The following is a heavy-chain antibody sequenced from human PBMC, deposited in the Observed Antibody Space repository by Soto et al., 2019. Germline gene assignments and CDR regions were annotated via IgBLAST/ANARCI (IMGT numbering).Heavy chain of an antibody. CDR2: ISSSGSTI. CDR1: GFTFSSYE. Sequence: EVQLVESGGGLVQPGGSLRLSCAASGFTFSSYEMNWVRQAPGKGLEWVSYISSSGSTIYYADSVKGRFTISRDNAKNSLYLQMNSLRAEDTAVYYCARKPVPPVGGMGVWGQGTTVTVSS. V-gene: IGHV3-48*03. D-gene: IGHD1-26*01. J-gene: IGHJ6*02. CDR3: ARKPVPPVGGMGV.